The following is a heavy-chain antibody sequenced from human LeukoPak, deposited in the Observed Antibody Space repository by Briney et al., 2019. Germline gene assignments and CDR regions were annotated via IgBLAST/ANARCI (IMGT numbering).Heavy chain of an antibody. CDR1: GYTSTGYY. CDR3: AKERFYYDSSGYDLA. J-gene: IGHJ4*02. Sequence: ASVKVSCKASGYTSTGYYMHWVRQAPGQGLEWMGWINPNSGDTNYAQKFQGRVTVTRDTSISTAYMELSRLRSDDTAVYYCAKERFYYDSSGYDLAWGPGTLVTVSS. D-gene: IGHD3-22*01. V-gene: IGHV1-2*02. CDR2: INPNSGDT.